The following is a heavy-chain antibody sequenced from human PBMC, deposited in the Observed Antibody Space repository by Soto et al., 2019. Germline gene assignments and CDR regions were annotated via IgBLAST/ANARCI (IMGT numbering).Heavy chain of an antibody. Sequence: SVKVSCKASGFTFTNSAVQWVRQARGQRLEWIGWIVVGSGGTNYAQNFQERVTITRDMSTSTAYMELSSLRSEDTAVYYCAAGYCSGGSCYDFYYYGIDVGGQGTTVTVS. J-gene: IGHJ6*02. CDR1: GFTFTNSA. V-gene: IGHV1-58*01. CDR3: AAGYCSGGSCYDFYYYGIDV. CDR2: IVVGSGGT. D-gene: IGHD2-15*01.